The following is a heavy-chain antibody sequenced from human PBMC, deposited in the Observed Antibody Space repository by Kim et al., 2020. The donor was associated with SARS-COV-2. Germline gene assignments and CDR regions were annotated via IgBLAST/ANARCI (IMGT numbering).Heavy chain of an antibody. CDR2: ISGFNGMK. CDR1: GYTFTNYG. CDR3: ARNEGFAEYFQY. Sequence: ASVKVSCKTSGYTFTNYGISWVRQAPGQGLEWVAWISGFNGMKNLAQTLQGRVSVSTDTSTNTAYMELQSLRYNDTAIYYCARNEGFAEYFQYWGQGTLVTVSS. J-gene: IGHJ1*01. V-gene: IGHV1-18*04.